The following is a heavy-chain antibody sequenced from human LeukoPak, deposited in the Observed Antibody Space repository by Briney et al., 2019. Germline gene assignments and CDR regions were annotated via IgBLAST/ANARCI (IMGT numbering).Heavy chain of an antibody. CDR3: ARSDFWSGYTSH. CDR2: INHSGST. CDR1: GGFFSGYY. J-gene: IGHJ4*02. D-gene: IGHD3-3*01. V-gene: IGHV4-34*01. Sequence: SETLSLTCAVYGGFFSGYYWSWIRQPPGKGLEWIGEINHSGSTNYNPSLKSRVTISVDTSKNQFSLKLSSVTAADTAVYYCARSDFWSGYTSHWGQGTLVTVSS.